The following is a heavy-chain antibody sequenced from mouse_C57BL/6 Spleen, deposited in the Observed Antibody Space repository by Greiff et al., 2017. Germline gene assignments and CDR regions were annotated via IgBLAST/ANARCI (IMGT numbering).Heavy chain of an antibody. J-gene: IGHJ3*01. V-gene: IGHV5-4*01. CDR1: GFTFSSYA. Sequence: EVMLVESGGGLVKPGGSLKLSCAASGFTFSSYAMSWVRQTPEKRLEWVATISDGGSYTYYPDNVKGRFTISRDNAKNNLYLQMSHLKSEDTAMYYCARDTGTGFAYWGQGTLVTVSA. D-gene: IGHD4-1*01. CDR3: ARDTGTGFAY. CDR2: ISDGGSYT.